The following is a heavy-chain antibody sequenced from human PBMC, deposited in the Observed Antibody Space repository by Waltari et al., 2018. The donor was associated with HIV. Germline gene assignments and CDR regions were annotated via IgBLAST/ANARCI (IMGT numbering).Heavy chain of an antibody. V-gene: IGHV3-30*18. CDR3: AKDRAGSYYDPFDG. Sequence: QVQLVESGGGVVQPGRSLRLSCAASGFNFNSYAMHWFRRAPGKGLEWVAVISYDGSGKYYAEAVKGRFTLSRDNSRNTLYLQMDSLRPEDTAIYYCAKDRAGSYYDPFDGWGQGTLVTVSS. CDR2: ISYDGSGK. D-gene: IGHD1-26*01. CDR1: GFNFNSYA. J-gene: IGHJ4*02.